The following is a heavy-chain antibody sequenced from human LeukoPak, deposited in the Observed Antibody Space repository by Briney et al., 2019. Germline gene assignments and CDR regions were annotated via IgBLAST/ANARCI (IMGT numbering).Heavy chain of an antibody. V-gene: IGHV4-34*01. CDR3: ASRTRFPLRFFDY. CDR2: INHSGST. Sequence: KPSETLSLTCAVHGGSFSGYYWSWIRQPPGKGLEWIGEINHSGSTNYNPSLKSRVTISVDTSKNQFSLKLSSVTAADTAVYYCASRTRFPLRFFDYWGQGTLVTVSS. CDR1: GGSFSGYY. J-gene: IGHJ4*02. D-gene: IGHD3-3*01.